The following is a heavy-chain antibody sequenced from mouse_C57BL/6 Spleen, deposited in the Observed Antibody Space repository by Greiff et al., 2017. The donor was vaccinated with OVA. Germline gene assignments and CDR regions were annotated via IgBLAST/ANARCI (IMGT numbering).Heavy chain of an antibody. CDR1: GYTFTSYW. CDR3: ARVPTVVAPMDY. CDR2: IDPSDSYT. V-gene: IGHV1-50*01. J-gene: IGHJ4*01. D-gene: IGHD1-1*01. Sequence: VQLQQPGAELVKPGASVKLSCKASGYTFTSYWMQWVKQRPGQGLEWIGEIDPSDSYTNYNQKFKGKATLTVDTSSSTAYMQLSSLTSEDSAVYYCARVPTVVAPMDYWGQGTSVTVSS.